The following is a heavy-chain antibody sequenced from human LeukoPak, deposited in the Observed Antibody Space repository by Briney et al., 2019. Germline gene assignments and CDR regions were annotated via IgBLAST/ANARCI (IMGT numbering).Heavy chain of an antibody. CDR2: VTSDGTGA. D-gene: IGHD6-13*01. Sequence: GGSLRLSCAAPGFTFSNYWMHWVRQAPGKGLVWVSRVTSDGTGADYADSVRGRFTISRDNAKNTVYLHMNSLRAEDTAIYYCARVPAAAAGMGIDYWGQGTLVTVSS. CDR3: ARVPAAAAGMGIDY. CDR1: GFTFSNYW. J-gene: IGHJ4*02. V-gene: IGHV3-74*01.